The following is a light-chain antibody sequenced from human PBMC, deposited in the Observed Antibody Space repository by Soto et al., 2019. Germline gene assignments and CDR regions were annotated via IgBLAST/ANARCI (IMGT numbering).Light chain of an antibody. CDR3: QQSYSTLMYT. J-gene: IGKJ2*01. CDR1: QDISRF. CDR2: AAS. Sequence: DIQMTQSPSSLSASVGDRVTITCRASQDISRFLNWYQQKPGKAPKLLIYAASSLQSGAPSRFSGGGSGTDFTHTISSLQPEDFATYYCQQSYSTLMYTFGQGTKLEI. V-gene: IGKV1-39*01.